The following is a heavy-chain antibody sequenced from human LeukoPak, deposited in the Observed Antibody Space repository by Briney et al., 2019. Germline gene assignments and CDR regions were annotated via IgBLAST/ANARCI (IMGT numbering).Heavy chain of an antibody. CDR1: GFTFSSYA. Sequence: SGGSLRLSCAASGFTFSSYAMSWVRQAPGKGLEWVSAISGSGGSTYYADSVKGRFTISRDNSKNTLYLQMNSLRAEDTVVYYCAKDEAHYYDSSGYYDYYWGQGTLVTVSS. D-gene: IGHD3-22*01. CDR2: ISGSGGST. V-gene: IGHV3-23*01. CDR3: AKDEAHYYDSSGYYDYY. J-gene: IGHJ4*02.